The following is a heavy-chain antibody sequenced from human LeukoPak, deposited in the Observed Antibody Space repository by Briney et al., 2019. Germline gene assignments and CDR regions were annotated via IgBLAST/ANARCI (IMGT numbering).Heavy chain of an antibody. CDR3: ARDPIYSSGWYSAGNWFDP. CDR2: INSDGSST. Sequence: PGGSLRLSCAASGFTFRSYWMHWVRQAPGKGLVWVSRINSDGSSTSYADSVEGRFTISRDNAKNTLYLQMNSLRAEDTAVYYCARDPIYSSGWYSAGNWFDPWGQGTLVTVSS. J-gene: IGHJ5*02. D-gene: IGHD6-19*01. V-gene: IGHV3-74*01. CDR1: GFTFRSYW.